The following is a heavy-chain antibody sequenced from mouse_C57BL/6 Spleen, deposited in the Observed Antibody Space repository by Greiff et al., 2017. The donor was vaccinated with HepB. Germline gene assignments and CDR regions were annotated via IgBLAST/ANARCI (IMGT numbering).Heavy chain of an antibody. CDR2: IYPRSGNT. CDR1: GYTFTSYG. J-gene: IGHJ3*01. Sequence: QVQLQQSGAELARPGASVKLSCKASGYTFTSYGISWVKQRTGQGLEWIGEIYPRSGNTYYNEKFKGKATLTADKSSSTAYMELRSLTSEDSAVYFCARLEFGNSGYDAYWGQGTLVTVSA. CDR3: ARLEFGNSGYDAY. D-gene: IGHD3-2*02. V-gene: IGHV1-81*01.